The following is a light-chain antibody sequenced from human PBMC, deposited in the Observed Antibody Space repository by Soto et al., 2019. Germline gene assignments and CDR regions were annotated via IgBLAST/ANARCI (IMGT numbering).Light chain of an antibody. Sequence: EVVITQSPIAVSVTHRERATLSCRASQSVSSYLAWYQQKPGQAPRLLIFDASNRATGTPARFSGSGSGTDFTLTISSLEPEDFAVYYCQQRSNWPWTFGQGTKVDI. CDR3: QQRSNWPWT. V-gene: IGKV3-11*01. J-gene: IGKJ1*01. CDR1: QSVSSY. CDR2: DAS.